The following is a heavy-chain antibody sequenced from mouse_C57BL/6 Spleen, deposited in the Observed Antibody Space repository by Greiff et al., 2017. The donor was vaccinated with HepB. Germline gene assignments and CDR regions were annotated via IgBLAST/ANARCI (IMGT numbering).Heavy chain of an antibody. D-gene: IGHD1-1*01. Sequence: EVQLQESGEGLVKPGGSLKLSCAASGFTFSSYAMSWVRQTPEKRLEWVAYISSGGDYIYYADTVKGRFTISRDNARNTLYLQMSSLKSEDTAMYYCTRENYYGSSYDYFDYWGQGTTLTVSS. CDR1: GFTFSSYA. J-gene: IGHJ2*01. CDR2: ISSGGDYI. CDR3: TRENYYGSSYDYFDY. V-gene: IGHV5-9-1*02.